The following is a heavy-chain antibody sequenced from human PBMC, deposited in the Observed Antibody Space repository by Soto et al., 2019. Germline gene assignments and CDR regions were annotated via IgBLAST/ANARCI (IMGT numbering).Heavy chain of an antibody. J-gene: IGHJ4*02. CDR2: ISGSGGST. V-gene: IGHV3-23*01. CDR3: AKPQMLYETQYYFDY. D-gene: IGHD2-8*01. Sequence: GGSLRLSCAASGFTFSSYAMSWVRQAPGKGLEWVSAISGSGGSTYYADSVKGRFTISRDNSKNTLYLQMNSLRAEDTAVYYCAKPQMLYETQYYFDYWGQGTLVTVSS. CDR1: GFTFSSYA.